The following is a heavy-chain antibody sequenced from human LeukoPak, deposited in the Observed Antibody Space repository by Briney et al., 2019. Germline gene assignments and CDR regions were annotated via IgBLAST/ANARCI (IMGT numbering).Heavy chain of an antibody. J-gene: IGHJ6*04. CDR1: GFTFSSYE. Sequence: GGSLRLSCAASGFTFSSYEMNWVRQAPGKGLEWVSYISSSGSTIYYADSVKGRFTISRDNAKNSLYLQMNSLRAEDTAVYYLAGLGNSFIRGVWGKGTTVTISS. D-gene: IGHD3-10*01. V-gene: IGHV3-48*03. CDR3: AGLGNSFIRGV. CDR2: ISSSGSTI.